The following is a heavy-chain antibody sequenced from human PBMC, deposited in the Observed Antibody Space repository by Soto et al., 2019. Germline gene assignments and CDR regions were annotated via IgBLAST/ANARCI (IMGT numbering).Heavy chain of an antibody. CDR1: GDSISSSSFY. J-gene: IGHJ4*02. Sequence: SEPLSLTCTVSGDSISSSSFYWGWIRQPPGKGLEWIGHIFHTGATYQNPTLKSRLRMSVDTSKNQFSLNLSSVTATDTAVYYCARRRIVPTTNFDYWGQGTLVTVSS. V-gene: IGHV4-39*01. D-gene: IGHD1-26*01. CDR2: IFHTGAT. CDR3: ARRRIVPTTNFDY.